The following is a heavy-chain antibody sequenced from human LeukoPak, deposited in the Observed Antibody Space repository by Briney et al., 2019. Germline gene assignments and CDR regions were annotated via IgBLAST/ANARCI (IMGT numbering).Heavy chain of an antibody. V-gene: IGHV3-21*01. CDR1: GFTFSSYS. CDR2: ISSSSSYI. J-gene: IGHJ3*02. D-gene: IGHD3-9*01. Sequence: GGSLRLSCAASGFTFSSYSMNWVRQAPGKGLEWVSSISSSSSYIYYADSVKGRFTISRDNAKNSLYLQMNSLRAEDTAVYYCARVVVSRYFDWFDAFDIWGQGTMVTVSS. CDR3: ARVVVSRYFDWFDAFDI.